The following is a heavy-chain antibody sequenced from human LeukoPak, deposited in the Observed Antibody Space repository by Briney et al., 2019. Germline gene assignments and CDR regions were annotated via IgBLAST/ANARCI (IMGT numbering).Heavy chain of an antibody. CDR1: GFTFSSYA. Sequence: QTGGSLRLSCAASGFTFSSYAMSWVRQAPGKGLEWVSGITDSGGSTFYADSVKGRFTISRDNSKNTLYLQMNSLRAEDTAVYYCAKLGIVGNWFDPWGQGTLVTVSS. D-gene: IGHD3-22*01. CDR3: AKLGIVGNWFDP. V-gene: IGHV3-23*01. J-gene: IGHJ5*02. CDR2: ITDSGGST.